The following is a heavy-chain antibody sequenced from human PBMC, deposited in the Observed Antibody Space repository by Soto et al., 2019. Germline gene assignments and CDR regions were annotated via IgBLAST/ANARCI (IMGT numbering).Heavy chain of an antibody. D-gene: IGHD6-19*01. V-gene: IGHV3-33*01. CDR2: IWYDGSNE. J-gene: IGHJ6*02. Sequence: GGSLRLSCAASGFTFSNYGMHWVRQAPGKGLEWVAVIWYDGSNEYYADSVKGRFTISRDNSKNTLYLQMNSLRAEDTAVYYCARDDIPGRAVAIYGMDIWGQGTTVTVSS. CDR3: ARDDIPGRAVAIYGMDI. CDR1: GFTFSNYG.